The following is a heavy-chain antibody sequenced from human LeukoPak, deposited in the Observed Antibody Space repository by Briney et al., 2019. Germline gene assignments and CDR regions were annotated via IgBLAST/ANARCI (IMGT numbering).Heavy chain of an antibody. Sequence: PSETLSLTCAVYGGSFSGYYWSWVRQAPGKGLVWVSRINSDGSSTSYADSVKGRFTISRDNAKNTLYLQMNSLRAEDTAVYYCEGTGYSSSWPHYYMDVWGKGTTVTVSS. CDR2: INSDGSST. CDR3: EGTGYSSSWPHYYMDV. J-gene: IGHJ6*03. D-gene: IGHD6-13*01. CDR1: GGSFSGYY. V-gene: IGHV3-74*01.